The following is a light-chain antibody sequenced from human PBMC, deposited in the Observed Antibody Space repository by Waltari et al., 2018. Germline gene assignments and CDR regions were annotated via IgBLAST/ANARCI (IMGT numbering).Light chain of an antibody. CDR2: GAS. CDR1: PHVGRSY. Sequence: EIVLPQPPDTLSLSPGERATISCGASPHVGRSYLAWYQQKPGQDPRLLSLGASIRAAGIPDRFSGSGAGTDFTLTSSRLEPEDCAVYYCQQYGTSPLWIFGQGTKVEIK. V-gene: IGKV3-20*01. CDR3: QQYGTSPLWI. J-gene: IGKJ1*01.